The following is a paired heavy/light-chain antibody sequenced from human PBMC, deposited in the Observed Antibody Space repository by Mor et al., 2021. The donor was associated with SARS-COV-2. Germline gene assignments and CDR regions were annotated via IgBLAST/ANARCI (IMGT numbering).Heavy chain of an antibody. CDR3: ARTPTCPSCHFDS. J-gene: IGHJ4*02. D-gene: IGHD2-15*01. Sequence: EVQLVESGGGLVQPGGSLRVSCAASGFSFSIYWMHWVRQAPGKGLVWVGRISSDGRSTTYADSVKGRFTISRDNAKNTLFLQMNSLRAEDTAVYYCARTPTCPSCHFDSWGQGTPVTVSS. CDR1: GFSFSIYW. V-gene: IGHV3-74*03. CDR2: ISSDGRST.
Light chain of an antibody. CDR1: QTVLYSSNNKNY. J-gene: IGKJ2*01. V-gene: IGKV4-1*01. Sequence: DIVMTQSPDSLAVSLGERATINCKSSQTVLYSSNNKNYLAWYQQKPGQPPKLLIYWASTRESGVPDRFSGSGSGTDFTLTISSLQAEDVAVYYCQHYYSPPYTFGQGTKLEIK. CDR2: WAS. CDR3: QHYYSPPYT.